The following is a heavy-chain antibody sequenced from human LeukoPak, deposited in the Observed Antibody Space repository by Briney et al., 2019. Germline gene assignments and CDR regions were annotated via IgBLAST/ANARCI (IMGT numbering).Heavy chain of an antibody. V-gene: IGHV4-38-2*02. CDR2: IYHSGST. J-gene: IGHJ4*02. CDR1: GYSIRSGYY. D-gene: IGHD3-3*01. Sequence: SETLSLTCTVSGYSIRSGYYWGWIRQLPGKGLKWIGSIYHSGSTYYNPSLNSRVTISVDTSKNQFSLKQSSVTAADTAVYYCAREGYYDFWTPSYYFDYWGQGTLVTVSS. CDR3: AREGYYDFWTPSYYFDY.